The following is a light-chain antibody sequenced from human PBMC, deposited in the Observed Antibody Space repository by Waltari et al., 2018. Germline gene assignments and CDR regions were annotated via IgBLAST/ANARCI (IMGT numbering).Light chain of an antibody. CDR1: SSDVGGYNY. CDR2: DVS. V-gene: IGLV2-11*01. CDR3: CSYAGSYSLV. J-gene: IGLJ1*01. Sequence: QSALTQPRSVSGSPGQSVTISCTGPSSDVGGYNYVPWYQQHPGKAPKLMIYDVSKRPSGVPDRFSGSKSGNTASLTISGLQAEDEADYYCCSYAGSYSLVFGTGTKVTVL.